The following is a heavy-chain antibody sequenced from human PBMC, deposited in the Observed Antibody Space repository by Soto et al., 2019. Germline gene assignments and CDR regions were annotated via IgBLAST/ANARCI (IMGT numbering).Heavy chain of an antibody. D-gene: IGHD6-6*01. V-gene: IGHV4-39*01. Sequence: SETLSLTCTVSGGSISSSSYYWGWIRQPPGKGLEGIGSIYYSGSTYYNPSLKSRVTISVDTSKNQFSLKLSSVTAADTAVYYCARNTLVAPPQRPYYYYYGMDVWGQGTTVTVSS. J-gene: IGHJ6*02. CDR2: IYYSGST. CDR1: GGSISSSSYY. CDR3: ARNTLVAPPQRPYYYYYGMDV.